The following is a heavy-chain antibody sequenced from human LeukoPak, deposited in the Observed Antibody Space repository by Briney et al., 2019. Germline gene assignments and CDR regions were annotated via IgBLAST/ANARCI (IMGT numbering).Heavy chain of an antibody. V-gene: IGHV1-8*01. CDR3: ARGRFGITMVRGVTPLYYYYMDV. CDR1: GYTFTSYD. Sequence: ASVKVSCKASGYTFTSYDINWVRQATGQGLEWMGWMNPNSGNTGYAQKFQGRVTMTRNTSISTAYMELSSLRSEDTAVYYCARGRFGITMVRGVTPLYYYYMDVWGKGTTVTVSS. D-gene: IGHD3-10*01. CDR2: MNPNSGNT. J-gene: IGHJ6*03.